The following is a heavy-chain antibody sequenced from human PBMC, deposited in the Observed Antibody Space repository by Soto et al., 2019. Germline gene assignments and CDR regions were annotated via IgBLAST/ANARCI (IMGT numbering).Heavy chain of an antibody. Sequence: SVKVSCKAPGGTFSSYAISWVRPAPGQGLEWMGGIIPIFGTAKYAQKFQGRVTITADESTSTGYMELSSLRSEDTAVYYCARSQGGSSSLDIYYYYYYGMDVWGQGTTVTVSS. CDR2: IIPIFGTA. CDR1: GGTFSSYA. J-gene: IGHJ6*02. CDR3: ARSQGGSSSLDIYYYYYYGMDV. V-gene: IGHV1-69*13. D-gene: IGHD2-15*01.